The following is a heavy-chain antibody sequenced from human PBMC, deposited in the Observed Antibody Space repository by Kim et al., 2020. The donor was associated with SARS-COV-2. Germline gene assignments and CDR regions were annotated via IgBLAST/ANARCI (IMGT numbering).Heavy chain of an antibody. CDR2: IAAGGDST. Sequence: GGSLRLSYAASGFTFSLYAMTWVRQSPGKGLEWVSTIAAGGDSTFYADSVKGRFTISRDNSKNMLYLQMNSLGAEDTAVYHCAKERVVPATGDAFDIWGLRTMVTVSS. J-gene: IGHJ3*02. V-gene: IGHV3-23*01. CDR1: GFTFSLYA. CDR3: AKERVVPATGDAFDI. D-gene: IGHD2-21*02.